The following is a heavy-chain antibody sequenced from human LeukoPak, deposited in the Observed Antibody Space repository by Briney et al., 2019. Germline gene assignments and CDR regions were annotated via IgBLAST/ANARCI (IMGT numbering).Heavy chain of an antibody. Sequence: ASVKVSCKASGGTFSSYAISWVRQAPGQGLEWMGRIIPILGIANYAQKFQGRVTITADKSTSTAYMELSSLRSEDTAVYYCARAPYYYDSSDYYTFDYWGQGTLVTVSS. D-gene: IGHD3-22*01. CDR3: ARAPYYYDSSDYYTFDY. J-gene: IGHJ4*02. CDR1: GGTFSSYA. V-gene: IGHV1-69*04. CDR2: IIPILGIA.